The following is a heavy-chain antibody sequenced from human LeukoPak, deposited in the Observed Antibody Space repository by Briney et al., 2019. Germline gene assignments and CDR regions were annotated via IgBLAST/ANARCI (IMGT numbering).Heavy chain of an antibody. J-gene: IGHJ4*02. CDR1: GYPISSGYY. D-gene: IGHD3-22*01. Sequence: SETLSLTCAVSGYPISSGYYWGWIRQPPGKGLEWIGSIYYSGSTYYNPSLKSRVTISVDTSKNQFSLKLSSVTAADTAVYYCATSSVGMSSGYYRAFDYWGQGTLVTVSS. CDR2: IYYSGST. V-gene: IGHV4-38-2*01. CDR3: ATSSVGMSSGYYRAFDY.